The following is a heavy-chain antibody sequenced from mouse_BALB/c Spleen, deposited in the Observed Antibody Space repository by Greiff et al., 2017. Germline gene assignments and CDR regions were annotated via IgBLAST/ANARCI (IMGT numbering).Heavy chain of an antibody. D-gene: IGHD2-1*01. J-gene: IGHJ2*01. CDR1: GFTFSSYA. Sequence: EVKLVESGGGLVKPGGSLKLSCAASGFTFSSYAMSWVRQTPEKRLEWVASISSGGSTYYPDSVKGRFTISRDNARNILYLQMSSLRSEDTAMYYCARAVDGNSFDYWGQGTTLTVSS. CDR3: ARAVDGNSFDY. CDR2: ISSGGST. V-gene: IGHV5-6-5*01.